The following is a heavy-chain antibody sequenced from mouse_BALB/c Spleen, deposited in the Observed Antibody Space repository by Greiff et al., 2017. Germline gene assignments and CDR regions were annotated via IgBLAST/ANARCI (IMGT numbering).Heavy chain of an antibody. V-gene: IGHV5-12-2*01. CDR2: ISNGGGST. CDR1: GFTFSSYT. Sequence: EVMLVESGGGLVQPGGSLKLSCAASGFTFSSYTMSWVRQTPEKRLEWVAYISNGGGSTYYPDTVKGRFTISRDNAKNTLYLQMSSLKSEDTAMYYCARRGTPWFAYWGQGTLVTVSA. CDR3: ARRGTPWFAY. D-gene: IGHD3-3*01. J-gene: IGHJ3*01.